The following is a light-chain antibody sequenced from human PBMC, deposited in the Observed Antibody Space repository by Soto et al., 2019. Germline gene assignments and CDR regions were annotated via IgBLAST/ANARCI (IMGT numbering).Light chain of an antibody. V-gene: IGKV1-5*01. J-gene: IGKJ2*01. CDR1: QSIDSG. Sequence: GARVTIACRASQSIDSGLAWYQQKPGKAPKFMIYDASDLESGVPSRFRGSGSATEFTLTISSLQPDDFATYCCQQYRGKPFTFGQGTKVEIK. CDR3: QQYRGKPFT. CDR2: DAS.